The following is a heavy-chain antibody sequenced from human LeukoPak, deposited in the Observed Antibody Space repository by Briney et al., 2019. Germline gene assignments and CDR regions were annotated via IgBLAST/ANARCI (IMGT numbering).Heavy chain of an antibody. V-gene: IGHV1-69*06. Sequence: SVKVSCKASGGTFSSYAISWVRQAPGQGLEWMGGIIPIFGTANYAQKFQGRVTITADKSTSTAYMELSSLRSEDTAVYYCARQYYYDSSGSHGYAFDIWGQGTMVTVSS. CDR2: IIPIFGTA. CDR1: GGTFSSYA. CDR3: ARQYYYDSSGSHGYAFDI. J-gene: IGHJ3*02. D-gene: IGHD3-22*01.